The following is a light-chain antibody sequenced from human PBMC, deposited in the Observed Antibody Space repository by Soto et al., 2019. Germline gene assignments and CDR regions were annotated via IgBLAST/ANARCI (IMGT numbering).Light chain of an antibody. CDR1: QSVSSN. CDR3: QQYGSSSWT. CDR2: GAS. V-gene: IGKV3-20*01. J-gene: IGKJ1*01. Sequence: EIGMTQSTSTLSVSPGERATLSCRASQSVSSNLAWYQQKPGQAPRLLIYGASSRATGIPDRFSGSLYGTDFNLTISRLEPEDFAVYYCQQYGSSSWTFGQGTKVDIK.